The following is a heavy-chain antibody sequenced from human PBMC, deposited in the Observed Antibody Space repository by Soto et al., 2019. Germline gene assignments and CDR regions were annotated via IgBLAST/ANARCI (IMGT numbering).Heavy chain of an antibody. CDR3: ARVASVVVVAAQLAPFDY. CDR2: ISAYNGNT. D-gene: IGHD2-15*01. V-gene: IGHV1-18*01. J-gene: IGHJ4*02. Sequence: ASVKVSCKASGYTFTSYGISWVRQAPGQGLEWMGWISAYNGNTNYAQKLQGRVTMTTDTSTSTAYMELRSLRSDDTAVYYCARVASVVVVAAQLAPFDYWGQGTLVTV. CDR1: GYTFTSYG.